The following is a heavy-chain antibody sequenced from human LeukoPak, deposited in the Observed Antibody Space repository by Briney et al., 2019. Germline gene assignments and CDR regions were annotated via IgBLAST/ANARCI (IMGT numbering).Heavy chain of an antibody. CDR2: IYHSGST. D-gene: IGHD3-3*02. CDR1: GGSISSGGYS. J-gene: IGHJ4*02. CDR3: ARAFVGSVTSPAYFDY. V-gene: IGHV4-30-2*01. Sequence: PSETLSLTCAVPGGSISSGGYSWSWFRQPPGKGLEWIGYIYHSGSTYYNPSLKSRVTISVDRSKNQCSLKLSSVTAADTAVYYGARAFVGSVTSPAYFDYWGQGTLVTVSS.